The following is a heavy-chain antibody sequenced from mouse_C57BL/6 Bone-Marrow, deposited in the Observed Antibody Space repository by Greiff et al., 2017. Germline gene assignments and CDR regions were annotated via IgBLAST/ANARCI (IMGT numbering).Heavy chain of an antibody. CDR3: ARPYYRNYWCRDV. V-gene: IGHV1-55*01. CDR1: GYTFTSYW. J-gene: IGHJ1*03. CDR2: IFPGIGST. D-gene: IGHD2-14*01. Sequence: QVQLQQPVAELVKPGASVKMSCKASGYTFTSYWLTWVKQMPGQGLAWIGDIFPGIGSTNYNEQFKRKATLTVDTSSGTAYMQLSSLTSEDSAVYYGARPYYRNYWCRDVWGTGSTVTDSS.